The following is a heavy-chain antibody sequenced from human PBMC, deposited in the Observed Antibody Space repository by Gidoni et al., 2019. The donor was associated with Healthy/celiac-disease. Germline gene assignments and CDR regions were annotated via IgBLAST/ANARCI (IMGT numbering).Heavy chain of an antibody. CDR1: GGTFSSYA. CDR2: IIPIFGTA. J-gene: IGHJ4*02. CDR3: ARLGSIAAAGRSSWPDFDY. D-gene: IGHD6-13*01. Sequence: QVQLVQSGAEVKKPGSSVKVSCKASGGTFSSYAIGWVRQAPGQGLEWMGGIIPIFGTANYAQKFQGRVTITADESTSTAYMELSSLRSEDTAVYYCARLGSIAAAGRSSWPDFDYWGQGTLVTVSS. V-gene: IGHV1-69*01.